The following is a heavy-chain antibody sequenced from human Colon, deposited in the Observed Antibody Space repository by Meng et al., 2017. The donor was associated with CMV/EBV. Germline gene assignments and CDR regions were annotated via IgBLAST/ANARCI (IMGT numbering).Heavy chain of an antibody. Sequence: LRESGQRLVNPRETLSLTCTVSGGSISSPSYYWAWVRQPPGKGLEWIGSIYYTGGTFYSPSLKSRVTISIDTSKNHFSLKLNSVTAADTAMYYCTRETGGSSLAYWGQGILVTVSS. J-gene: IGHJ4*02. CDR1: GGSISSPSYY. CDR3: TRETGGSSLAY. D-gene: IGHD6-13*01. CDR2: IYYTGGT. V-gene: IGHV4-39*02.